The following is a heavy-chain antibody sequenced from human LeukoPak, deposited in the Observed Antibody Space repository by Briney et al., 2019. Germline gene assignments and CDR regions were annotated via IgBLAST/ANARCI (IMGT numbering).Heavy chain of an antibody. V-gene: IGHV4-34*01. CDR3: ARVTGGGNVAYWYFDL. CDR1: RGSFTASY. D-gene: IGHD4-23*01. J-gene: IGHJ2*01. Sequence: SETLSLTCGVDRGSFTASYWSWIRQSPGKGLEWIGEIHHAGDTNYNPSLKSRVTISLDIYKAQFSLNLKSVTAADTAVYYCARVTGGGNVAYWYFDLWGRGTLVTVSS. CDR2: IHHAGDT.